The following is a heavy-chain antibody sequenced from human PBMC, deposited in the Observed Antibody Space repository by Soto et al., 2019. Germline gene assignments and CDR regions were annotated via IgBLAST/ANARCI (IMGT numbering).Heavy chain of an antibody. D-gene: IGHD2-2*02. J-gene: IGHJ4*02. CDR1: GFTFVTFA. Sequence: GSLRLSCAASGFTFVTFAMRCFRHSAFKWREWAAVISYDGNNKYYADSVQGRFAVSRDNSKNTLFLQMNSLTNEDTAVYYCARDRDGYCTTTTCYTAALDFWGQGTLVTVSS. V-gene: IGHV3-30*09. CDR2: ISYDGNNK. CDR3: ARDRDGYCTTTTCYTAALDF.